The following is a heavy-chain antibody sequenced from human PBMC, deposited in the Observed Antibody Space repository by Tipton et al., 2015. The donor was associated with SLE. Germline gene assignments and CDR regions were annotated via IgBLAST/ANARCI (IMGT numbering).Heavy chain of an antibody. Sequence: SLRLSCAASGFTFSTYAMHWVRQTPGKGLEWVAVIGDDTYKSYADSVKGRFTISRDNSKNTLYLQMNSLRAEDTAVYYCASEGYCSGGSCLFDYWGQGTLVTVSS. J-gene: IGHJ4*02. CDR2: IGDDTYK. CDR3: ASEGYCSGGSCLFDY. V-gene: IGHV3-30*04. D-gene: IGHD2-15*01. CDR1: GFTFSTYA.